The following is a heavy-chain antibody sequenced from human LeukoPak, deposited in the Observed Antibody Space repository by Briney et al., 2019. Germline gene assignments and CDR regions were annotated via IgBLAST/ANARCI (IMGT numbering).Heavy chain of an antibody. J-gene: IGHJ6*03. V-gene: IGHV3-23*01. Sequence: GGSLRLSCAASGFTFSSYAMSWVRQAPGKGLEWVSAISGSGGSTYYADSVKGRFTISRDNSKNTLYLQMNSLRAEDTAVYYCAKPGHVDYDYVWGPYYYYYYYMDVWGKGTSVTVSS. CDR3: AKPGHVDYDYVWGPYYYYYYYMDV. CDR2: ISGSGGST. D-gene: IGHD3-16*01. CDR1: GFTFSSYA.